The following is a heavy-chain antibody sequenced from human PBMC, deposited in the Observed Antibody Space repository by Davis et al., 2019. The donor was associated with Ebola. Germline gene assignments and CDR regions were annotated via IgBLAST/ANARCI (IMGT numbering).Heavy chain of an antibody. CDR1: GGSISSYY. CDR2: IYYSGST. CDR3: ATDRLRPDRHFDY. Sequence: PSETLSLTCTVSGGSISSYYWSWIRQPPGKGLEWIGYIYYSGSTNYNPSLKSRVTISVDMSKNQFSLRLSSVTAADTAVYYCATDRLRPDRHFDYWGQGTLVTVSS. V-gene: IGHV4-59*01. J-gene: IGHJ4*02.